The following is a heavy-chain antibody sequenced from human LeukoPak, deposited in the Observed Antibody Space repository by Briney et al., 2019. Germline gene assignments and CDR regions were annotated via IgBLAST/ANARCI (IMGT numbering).Heavy chain of an antibody. Sequence: GESLKISCETSGYSFTTYWIGWVRQMPGTGLEWVGAIYPDDSDTIYSPSFQGQVTISADKSVRTAYLQWNSLKASDTAMYYCARQRGALRTVNWFDPWGQGTLVTVSS. CDR3: ARQRGALRTVNWFDP. CDR1: GYSFTTYW. J-gene: IGHJ5*02. D-gene: IGHD3/OR15-3a*01. CDR2: IYPDDSDT. V-gene: IGHV5-51*01.